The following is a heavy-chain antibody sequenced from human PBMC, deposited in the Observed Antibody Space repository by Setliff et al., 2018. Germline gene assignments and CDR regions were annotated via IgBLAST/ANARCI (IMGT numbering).Heavy chain of an antibody. D-gene: IGHD2-15*01. Sequence: AASVKVSCKASGYSFSTYAMSWIRQAPGQGLEWMGWINTNTGNPSYAQGFTGRFVFSLDTSVSTAYLQISSLKPEDTALYYCARASRFGTIVWKGDYYMDVWGRGTTVTVSS. CDR1: GYSFSTYA. CDR3: ARASRFGTIVWKGDYYMDV. V-gene: IGHV7-4-1*02. CDR2: INTNTGNP. J-gene: IGHJ6*03.